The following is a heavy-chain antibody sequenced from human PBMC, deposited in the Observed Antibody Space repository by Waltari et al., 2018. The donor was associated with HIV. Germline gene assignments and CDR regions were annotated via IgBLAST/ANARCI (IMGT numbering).Heavy chain of an antibody. CDR2: IYTSGST. J-gene: IGHJ4*02. CDR1: GGSISSYS. V-gene: IGHV4-4*07. D-gene: IGHD6-19*01. CDR3: ARAIAVAGSYYFDY. Sequence: QVQLQESGPGLVKPSETLSLTCTVSGGSISSYSWSWIRQPAGKGLEWIGRIYTSGSTNYNPSLKSRVTMSVDTSKNQFSLKLSSVTAADTAVYYCARAIAVAGSYYFDYWGQGTLVTVSS.